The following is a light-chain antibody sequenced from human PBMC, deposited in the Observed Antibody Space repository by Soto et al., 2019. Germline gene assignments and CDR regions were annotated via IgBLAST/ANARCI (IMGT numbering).Light chain of an antibody. CDR2: DVS. CDR3: MSYASSATDI. J-gene: IGLJ1*01. Sequence: QSVLTQPASVSGSPGQSITISCTGTSSDVGGYNFVSWYQQYPGRAPKLMIYDVSNRPSGVSNRFYGSKSGNTASLTISGLQAEDEADYHCMSYASSATDIFGTGTKVTVL. CDR1: SSDVGGYNF. V-gene: IGLV2-14*03.